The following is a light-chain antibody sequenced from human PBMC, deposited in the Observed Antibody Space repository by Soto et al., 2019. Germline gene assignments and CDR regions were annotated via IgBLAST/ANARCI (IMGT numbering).Light chain of an antibody. CDR1: SSDVGGYNF. CDR2: EVS. J-gene: IGLJ1*01. CDR3: NSYTSSNTYV. V-gene: IGLV2-14*01. Sequence: QSALTQPASVSGSPGQSITISCTETSSDVGGYNFVSWYQQHPGTAPKLMIYEVSNRPSGVSNRFSGSKSANTASLTISGLQAADEADYYCNSYTSSNTYVFGTGTKLTVL.